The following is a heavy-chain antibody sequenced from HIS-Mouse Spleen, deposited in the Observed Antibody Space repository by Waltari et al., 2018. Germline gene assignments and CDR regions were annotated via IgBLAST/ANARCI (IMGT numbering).Heavy chain of an antibody. CDR1: GGSISSSSYY. CDR2: IYYSGST. CDR3: ARGRGYCTNGVCYTRDAFDI. V-gene: IGHV4-39*07. Sequence: QLQLQESGPGLVKPSETLSLTCTVSGGSISSSSYYWGWIRQPPGKGLEWIGSIYYSGSTYSHPALKRRVTISVDTSKNQFSLKLSSVTAADTAVYYCARGRGYCTNGVCYTRDAFDIWGQGTMVTVSS. D-gene: IGHD2-8*01. J-gene: IGHJ3*02.